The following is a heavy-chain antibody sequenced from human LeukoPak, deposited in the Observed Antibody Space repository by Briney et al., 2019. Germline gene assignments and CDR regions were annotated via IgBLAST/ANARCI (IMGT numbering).Heavy chain of an antibody. D-gene: IGHD1-1*01. J-gene: IGHJ6*03. CDR1: DDSITMYY. CDR3: ARGRVSSSTWYSTYYYYFYMDV. Sequence: TSETLSLTCTVSDDSITMYYWTWIRQPPGKGLEWIGYVDHTGSTNFNPSLNGRVSISRDTSKNLFSLRLRSVTAADTAVYFCARGRVSSSTWYSTYYYYFYMDVWGKGTTVTVSS. CDR2: VDHTGST. V-gene: IGHV4-59*01.